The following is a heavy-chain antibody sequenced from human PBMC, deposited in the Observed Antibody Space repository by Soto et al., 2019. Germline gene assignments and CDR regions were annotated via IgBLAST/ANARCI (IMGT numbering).Heavy chain of an antibody. D-gene: IGHD2-15*01. J-gene: IGHJ5*02. CDR2: INHSGST. V-gene: IGHV4-34*01. CDR3: ARGGVVVVAATRWFDP. Sequence: QVQLQQWGAGLLKPSETLSLTCAVYGGSFSGYYWSWIRQPPGKGLEWIGEINHSGSTNYNPSLKSRVTISVATSKNQFSLKLSSVTAADTAVYYCARGGVVVVAATRWFDPWGQGTLVTVSS. CDR1: GGSFSGYY.